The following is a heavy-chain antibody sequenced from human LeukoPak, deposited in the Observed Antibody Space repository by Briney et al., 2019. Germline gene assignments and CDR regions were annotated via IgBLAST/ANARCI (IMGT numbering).Heavy chain of an antibody. CDR2: IKSKTDGGTT. V-gene: IGHV3-15*01. D-gene: IGHD3-22*01. Sequence: GGSLRLSCAASGFTFSNAWMSWVRQAPGKGLEWVGRIKSKTDGGTTDYAAPVKGRFTISRDDSKNTLYLQMNSLKTEDTAVYYCTTDLIHYYDSSGYFEGVYWGQGTLVTVSS. CDR1: GFTFSNAW. CDR3: TTDLIHYYDSSGYFEGVY. J-gene: IGHJ4*02.